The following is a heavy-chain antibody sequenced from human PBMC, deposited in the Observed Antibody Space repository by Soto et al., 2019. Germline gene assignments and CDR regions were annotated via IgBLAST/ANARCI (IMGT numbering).Heavy chain of an antibody. Sequence: SETLSLTXTVSGGSISSSSYYWGWIRQPPGKGLEWIGSIYYSGSTYYNPSLKSRVTISVDTSKNQFSLKLSSVTAADTAVYYCARSITIFGVVTMPPYYFDYWGQGTLVTVSS. J-gene: IGHJ4*02. CDR1: GGSISSSSYY. CDR3: ARSITIFGVVTMPPYYFDY. D-gene: IGHD3-3*01. CDR2: IYYSGST. V-gene: IGHV4-39*01.